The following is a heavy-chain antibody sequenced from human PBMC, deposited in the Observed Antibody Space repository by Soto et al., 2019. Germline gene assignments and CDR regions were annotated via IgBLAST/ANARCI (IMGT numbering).Heavy chain of an antibody. CDR2: IYYRGNA. V-gene: IGHV4-39*07. D-gene: IGHD3-3*01. J-gene: IGHJ4*02. CDR3: ARGPPHSGYYDFWSGYLNFDY. Sequence: ASETLSLTCSVSDDSINSDKYYWGWIRQPPGKGLEWIGSIYYRGNAYYNPSLQTRVTISLDKSKSQFSLKLNSVTAADSAVYYCARGPPHSGYYDFWSGYLNFDYWGQGTLVTVSS. CDR1: DDSINSDKYY.